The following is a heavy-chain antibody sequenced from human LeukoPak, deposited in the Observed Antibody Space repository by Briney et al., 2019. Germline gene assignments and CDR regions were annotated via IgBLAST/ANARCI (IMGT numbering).Heavy chain of an antibody. D-gene: IGHD2-15*01. J-gene: IGHJ4*02. CDR1: GGSISSSNW. CDR2: IYHSGST. Sequence: SETLSLTCAVSGGSISSSNWWSWVRQPPGKGLEWIGEIYHSGSTNYNPSLKSRVTISVDKSKNQFSLKLSSVTAADTAVYYCAADVCSGGSCRTYFDYWGQGTLVTVSS. CDR3: AADVCSGGSCRTYFDY. V-gene: IGHV4-4*02.